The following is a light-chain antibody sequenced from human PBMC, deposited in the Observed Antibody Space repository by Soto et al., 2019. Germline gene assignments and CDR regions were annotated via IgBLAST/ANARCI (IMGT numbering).Light chain of an antibody. V-gene: IGKV3D-15*01. J-gene: IGKJ5*01. Sequence: EIVMTQSPATLSVSPGERATLSCRASQSVSSNLAWYQQRLGQAPRVLIYGASTRATGIPARFSGSGSGTEFTLTISSLQSEDFAVYYCQQYNNWPITFGQGTRLEIK. CDR2: GAS. CDR3: QQYNNWPIT. CDR1: QSVSSN.